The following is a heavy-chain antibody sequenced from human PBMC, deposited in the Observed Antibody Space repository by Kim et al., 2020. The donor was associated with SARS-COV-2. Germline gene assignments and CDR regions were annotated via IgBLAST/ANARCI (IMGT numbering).Heavy chain of an antibody. CDR2: IWYDGSNK. CDR1: GFTFSSYG. Sequence: GGSLRLSCAASGFTFSSYGMHWVRQAPGKGLEWVAVIWYDGSNKYYADSVKGRFTISRDNSKNTLYLQMNSLRAEDTAVYYCARDGSQITMVRGVIIAAADYYYYGMDVWGQGTTVTVSS. CDR3: ARDGSQITMVRGVIIAAADYYYYGMDV. D-gene: IGHD3-10*01. V-gene: IGHV3-33*01. J-gene: IGHJ6*02.